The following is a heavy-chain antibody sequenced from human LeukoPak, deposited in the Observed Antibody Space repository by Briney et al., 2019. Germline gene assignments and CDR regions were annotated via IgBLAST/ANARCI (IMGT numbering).Heavy chain of an antibody. CDR3: ARADLSPTYDYVWGSYRYGYFDY. J-gene: IGHJ4*02. Sequence: GPSVKVSCKASGYTFTGYYMHWVRQAPGQGLEWMGGISRNSGGTNYAQKFQGRVTMTRDTSISTVYMELSSLRSDDTAVYYCARADLSPTYDYVWGSYRYGYFDYWGQGTLVTVSS. V-gene: IGHV1-2*02. CDR1: GYTFTGYY. D-gene: IGHD3-16*02. CDR2: ISRNSGGT.